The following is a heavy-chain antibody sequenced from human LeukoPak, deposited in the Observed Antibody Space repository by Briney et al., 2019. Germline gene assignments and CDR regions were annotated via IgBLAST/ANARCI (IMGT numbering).Heavy chain of an antibody. V-gene: IGHV3-7*01. CDR2: IKQDGSDK. CDR1: GFTFSSYW. J-gene: IGHJ4*02. D-gene: IGHD2-15*01. Sequence: GGSLRLSCAASGFTFSSYWMIWVRQAPGRGLEWVANIKQDGSDKYYVDSVKGRFTISRDNAKNSLYLQMNSLRAEDTAVYYCARVSAAVNYWGQGTLVTVSS. CDR3: ARVSAAVNY.